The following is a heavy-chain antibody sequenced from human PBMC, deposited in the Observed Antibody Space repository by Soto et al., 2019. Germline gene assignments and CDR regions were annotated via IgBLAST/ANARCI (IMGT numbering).Heavy chain of an antibody. CDR2: IYYSGST. J-gene: IGHJ4*02. D-gene: IGHD3-22*01. CDR1: GGSISNYY. Sequence: PSETLSLTCTVSGGSISNYYWSWIRQPPGKGLEWIGYIYYSGSTNYNPSLKSRVTISVDSSKNQFSLTLTSVTAADTAVYYCAREGGGDYYDRYFFDCWGQGTLVTVSS. V-gene: IGHV4-59*01. CDR3: AREGGGDYYDRYFFDC.